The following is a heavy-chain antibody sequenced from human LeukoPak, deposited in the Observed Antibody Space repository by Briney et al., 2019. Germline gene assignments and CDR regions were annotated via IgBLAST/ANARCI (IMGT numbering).Heavy chain of an antibody. CDR3: ARVNRGDAFDI. CDR2: IRYDGNTK. J-gene: IGHJ3*02. V-gene: IGHV3-33*01. Sequence: GGSLRLSCAASGFTFFSYGIHWVRQAPGKGLEWVAVIRYDGNTKYYSDSVKGRFTISRDNPKNTLYLQMNSLRAEDTAVYYCARVNRGDAFDIWGQGTLVTVSS. D-gene: IGHD3-16*02. CDR1: GFTFFSYG.